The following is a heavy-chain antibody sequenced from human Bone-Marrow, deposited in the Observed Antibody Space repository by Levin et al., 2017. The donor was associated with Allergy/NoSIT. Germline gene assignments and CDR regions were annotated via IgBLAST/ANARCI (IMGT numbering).Heavy chain of an antibody. D-gene: IGHD6-6*01. CDR2: IYYSGST. CDR3: ARDPSSSVGNWFDP. CDR1: GGSISSSSYY. Sequence: PSETLSLTCTVSGGSISSSSYYWGWIRQPPGKGLEWIGSIYYSGSTYYNPSLKSRVTISVDTSKNQFSLKLSSVTAADTAVYYCARDPSSSVGNWFDPWGQGTLVTVSS. V-gene: IGHV4-39*07. J-gene: IGHJ5*02.